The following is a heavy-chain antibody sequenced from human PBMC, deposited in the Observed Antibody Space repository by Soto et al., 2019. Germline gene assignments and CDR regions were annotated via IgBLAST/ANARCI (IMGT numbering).Heavy chain of an antibody. D-gene: IGHD6-13*01. Sequence: ELQLVESGGGLVKPGGSLRLTCVASGVTSNNYNRNWVRQAPGKGLEWVSSISSGGDYIHYADSVKGRFTIHRDNAKNSVYLQMDSLRAEDTGVYYCARDRPSRDSFYYGLDVWGQGTTVTVS. CDR3: ARDRPSRDSFYYGLDV. J-gene: IGHJ6*02. V-gene: IGHV3-21*01. CDR1: GVTSNNYN. CDR2: ISSGGDYI.